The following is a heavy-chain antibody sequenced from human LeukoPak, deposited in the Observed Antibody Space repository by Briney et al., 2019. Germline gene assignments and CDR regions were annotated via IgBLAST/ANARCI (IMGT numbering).Heavy chain of an antibody. CDR2: ISSSGSTI. V-gene: IGHV3-11*01. Sequence: GGSLRLSCAASGFTFSDYYMSWIRQAPGKGLEWVSYISSSGSTIYYADSVKGRSTISRDNAKNSLYLQMNSVRAEDTAVYYCARDPHYYYYGLDVWGQGTTVTVSS. J-gene: IGHJ6*02. CDR1: GFTFSDYY. CDR3: ARDPHYYYYGLDV.